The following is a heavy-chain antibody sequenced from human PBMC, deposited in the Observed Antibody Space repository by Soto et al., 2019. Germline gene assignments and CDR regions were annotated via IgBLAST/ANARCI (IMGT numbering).Heavy chain of an antibody. Sequence: EVQLVESGGGLVQPGGSLKLSCAASGFTFSGSAMHWVRQASGKGLEWVDRIRSKANSYATAYAASVKGRFTISRDDSKNTAYLQMNSLKTEDTAVYYCTRQWLVHKMDVWGQGTTVTVSS. D-gene: IGHD6-19*01. J-gene: IGHJ6*02. CDR1: GFTFSGSA. CDR3: TRQWLVHKMDV. V-gene: IGHV3-73*02. CDR2: IRSKANSYAT.